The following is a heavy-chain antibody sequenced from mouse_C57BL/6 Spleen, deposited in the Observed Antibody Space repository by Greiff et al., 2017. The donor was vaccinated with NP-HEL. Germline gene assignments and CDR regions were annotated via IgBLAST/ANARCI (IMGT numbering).Heavy chain of an antibody. CDR2: IDPSDSYT. D-gene: IGHD1-1*01. J-gene: IGHJ4*01. V-gene: IGHV1-59*01. Sequence: QVQLQQSGAELVRPGTSVKLSCKASGYTFTSYWMHWVKQRPGQGLEWIGVIDPSDSYTNYNQKFKGKATLTVDTSSSTAYMQLSSLTSEDSAVYYCARDGRDYAMDYWGQGTSVTVSS. CDR1: GYTFTSYW. CDR3: ARDGRDYAMDY.